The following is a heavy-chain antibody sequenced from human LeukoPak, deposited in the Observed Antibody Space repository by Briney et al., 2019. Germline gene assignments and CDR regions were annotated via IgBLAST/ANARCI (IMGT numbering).Heavy chain of an antibody. V-gene: IGHV4-31*03. J-gene: IGHJ4*02. CDR3: ARGGPTTYAY. Sequence: PSETLSLTCIVSGGSISSGGYYWSWIRQHPGKGLEWIGYIYYSGSTYYNPSLKSRVTISVDTSKNQFSLKLSSVTAADTAVYYCARGGPTTYAYWGQGTLVTVSS. D-gene: IGHD4-17*01. CDR1: GGSISSGGYY. CDR2: IYYSGST.